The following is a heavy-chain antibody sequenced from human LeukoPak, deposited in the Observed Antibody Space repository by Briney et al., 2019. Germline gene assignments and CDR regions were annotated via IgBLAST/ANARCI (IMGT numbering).Heavy chain of an antibody. CDR1: GFTFSTYA. Sequence: PGGSLRLSCAASGFTFSTYALNWVRQAPGKGLEWVSTISGSGGRTYYADSVKGRFTISRDNSKNTLNLQMNSLRAEDTAVYYCAKDLKYYDFWSTFDYWGQGTLVTVSS. CDR2: ISGSGGRT. D-gene: IGHD3-3*01. CDR3: AKDLKYYDFWSTFDY. J-gene: IGHJ4*02. V-gene: IGHV3-23*01.